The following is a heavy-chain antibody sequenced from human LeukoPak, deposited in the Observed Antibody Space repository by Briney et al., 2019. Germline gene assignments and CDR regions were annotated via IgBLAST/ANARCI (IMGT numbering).Heavy chain of an antibody. D-gene: IGHD2-15*01. Sequence: ASVKVSCKASGYAFTNYDINWVRRATGQGLEWMGWMNPNSGNTGYAQKFQGRVTMTRSTSISTAYMELSSLTSEDTAVYYCARVSLGYCSGGTCYFQDHWGQGTLVTVSS. CDR2: MNPNSGNT. J-gene: IGHJ4*02. CDR3: ARVSLGYCSGGTCYFQDH. V-gene: IGHV1-8*01. CDR1: GYAFTNYD.